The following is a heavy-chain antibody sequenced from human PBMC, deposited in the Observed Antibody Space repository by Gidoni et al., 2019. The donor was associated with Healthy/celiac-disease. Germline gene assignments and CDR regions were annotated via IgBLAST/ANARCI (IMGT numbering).Heavy chain of an antibody. Sequence: EVQLVESGGGLVQPGGSLRPSCAASGFTFSRYAMSWVRQAPGKGLEWGSAISGSGGSTYYADSVKGRFTISRDNSKNTLYLQMNSLRAEDTAVYYCAKDYYDILTGFHSSFDYWGQGTLVTVSS. CDR2: ISGSGGST. V-gene: IGHV3-23*04. CDR3: AKDYYDILTGFHSSFDY. J-gene: IGHJ4*02. D-gene: IGHD3-9*01. CDR1: GFTFSRYA.